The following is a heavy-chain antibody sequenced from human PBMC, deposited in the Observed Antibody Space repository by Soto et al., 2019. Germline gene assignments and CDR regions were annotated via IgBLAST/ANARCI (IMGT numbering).Heavy chain of an antibody. J-gene: IGHJ4*02. CDR3: ARLQAAAGDNDLTFDY. CDR2: IDPSDSYT. Sequence: EVQLVQSGAEVKKPGESLRISCKGSGYSCTSYWISCVGQMPGKGLAWMGRIDPSDSYTNYSPSFQGHVTISADKSISTAYLQWSSLKASDTAMYYCARLQAAAGDNDLTFDYWGQGTLVTVSS. CDR1: GYSCTSYW. V-gene: IGHV5-10-1*01. D-gene: IGHD6-13*01.